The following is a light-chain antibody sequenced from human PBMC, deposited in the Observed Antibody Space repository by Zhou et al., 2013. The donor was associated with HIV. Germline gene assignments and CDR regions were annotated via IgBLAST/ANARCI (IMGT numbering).Light chain of an antibody. CDR2: GVS. Sequence: AIQLTQSPSSLSASVGDSLTISCRASQGITNTLAWYQQRPGKSPKLLIYGVSNLESGVPSRFSGSGSGTDFTLTISSLQPEDFATYYCQQSYSTPQTFGQGTKLEIK. CDR1: QGITNT. CDR3: QQSYSTPQT. J-gene: IGKJ2*01. V-gene: IGKV1-13*02.